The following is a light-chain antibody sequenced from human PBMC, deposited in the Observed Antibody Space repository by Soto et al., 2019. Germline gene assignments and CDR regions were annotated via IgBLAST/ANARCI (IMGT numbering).Light chain of an antibody. Sequence: QSALTQPASVSGSPGQSITISCTGTTSDVGAYNYVSWYQQHPGEAPRLMIYDVSYRPSGVSNRFSGSKSGNTASLTISGIRAADEADYYCSSYSHISYVIFGRGTKLTVL. CDR3: SSYSHISYVI. CDR2: DVS. V-gene: IGLV2-14*01. CDR1: TSDVGAYNY. J-gene: IGLJ2*01.